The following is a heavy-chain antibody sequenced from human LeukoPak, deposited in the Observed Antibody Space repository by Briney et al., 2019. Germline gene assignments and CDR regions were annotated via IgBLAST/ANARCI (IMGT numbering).Heavy chain of an antibody. CDR2: IRYDGSNK. CDR3: AKDLGTIFGVVKRGAFDI. J-gene: IGHJ3*02. Sequence: PGGSLRLSCAASGFTFSSYGMHWVRQAPGKGLEWVAFIRYDGSNKYYADSVKGRFTISRDNSKNTLYLQMNSLRAEDTAVYYCAKDLGTIFGVVKRGAFDIWGQGTMVTVSS. D-gene: IGHD3-3*01. V-gene: IGHV3-30*02. CDR1: GFTFSSYG.